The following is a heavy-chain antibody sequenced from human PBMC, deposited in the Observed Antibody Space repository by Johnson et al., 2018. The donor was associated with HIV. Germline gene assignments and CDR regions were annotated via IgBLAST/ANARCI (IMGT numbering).Heavy chain of an antibody. D-gene: IGHD4-23*01. J-gene: IGHJ3*02. Sequence: VQLVESGGGVVQPVGSLRLSCAASGFTFNTYGMDWVRQAPGKGLEWVAFTRYDGSNKYYADSVKGRFTVSRDNSKNTLYLQMNSLRPEDTAVYYCAKDFRRFFPTPDAFDIWGQGTMLTVSS. CDR3: AKDFRRFFPTPDAFDI. CDR2: TRYDGSNK. CDR1: GFTFNTYG. V-gene: IGHV3-30*02.